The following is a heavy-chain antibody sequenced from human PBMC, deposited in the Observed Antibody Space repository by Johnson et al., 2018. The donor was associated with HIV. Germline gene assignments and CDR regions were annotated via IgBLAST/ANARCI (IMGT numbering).Heavy chain of an antibody. D-gene: IGHD3-3*01. J-gene: IGHJ3*02. V-gene: IGHV3-43*01. CDR2: ISWDGGST. CDR1: GFTFDDYT. Sequence: LVESGGVVVQPGGSLRLSCAASGFTFDDYTMHWVRQAPGKGLEWLSLISWDGGSTYYADSVKGRFTISRDNSKNSLYLQMSSLRTEDTALYYCVKDIQVGVSDAFDIWGQGTTVTVSS. CDR3: VKDIQVGVSDAFDI.